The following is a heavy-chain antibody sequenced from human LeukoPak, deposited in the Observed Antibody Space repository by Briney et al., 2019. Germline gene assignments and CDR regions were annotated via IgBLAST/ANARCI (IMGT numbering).Heavy chain of an antibody. CDR3: AKGGGEYSGYVFDY. CDR2: ISYDGSNK. J-gene: IGHJ4*02. Sequence: GGSLRLSCAASGFTFSSYAMHWVRQAPGKGLEWVTVISYDGSNKYYADSVKGRFTISRDNSKNTLYLQMNSLRAEDTAVYYCAKGGGEYSGYVFDYWGQGTLVTVSS. V-gene: IGHV3-30-3*01. CDR1: GFTFSSYA. D-gene: IGHD5-12*01.